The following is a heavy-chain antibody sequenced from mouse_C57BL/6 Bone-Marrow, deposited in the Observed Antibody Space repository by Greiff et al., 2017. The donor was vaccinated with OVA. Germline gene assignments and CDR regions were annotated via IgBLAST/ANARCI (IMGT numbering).Heavy chain of an antibody. CDR3: TRRREQLGLDY. CDR2: IRNKANNHAT. J-gene: IGHJ2*01. V-gene: IGHV6-6*01. CDR1: GFTFSDAW. Sequence: EVQLVESGGGLVQPGGSMKLSCAASGFTFSDAWMDWVRQSPEKGLEWVAEIRNKANNHATYYAVSVKGRFTISRDDSKSSVYLQMNSLRAEDTGIYYCTRRREQLGLDYWGQGTTLTVSS. D-gene: IGHD4-1*02.